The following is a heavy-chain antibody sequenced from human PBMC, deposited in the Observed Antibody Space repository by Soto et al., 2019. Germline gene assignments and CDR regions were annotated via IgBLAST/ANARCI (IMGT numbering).Heavy chain of an antibody. Sequence: ASGKVSCEASAYAFTSYYMRWVRQAAGQGREWIGIINPSGASTSYAQKFQGRATMTRDTFTSTVYMELSGLRFDDRDVYYCARSGRYFRDPKDCCGQPTPFTVT. J-gene: IGHJ4*02. CDR1: AYAFTSYY. D-gene: IGHD1-26*01. CDR3: ARSGRYFRDPKDC. V-gene: IGHV1-46*01. CDR2: INPSGAST.